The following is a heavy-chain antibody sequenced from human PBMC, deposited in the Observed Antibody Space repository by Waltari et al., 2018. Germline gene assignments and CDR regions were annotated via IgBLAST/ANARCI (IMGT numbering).Heavy chain of an antibody. D-gene: IGHD6-6*01. Sequence: EVQLVESGGGLVQPGRSLRLSCAASGFTFDDYAMHWVRQAPGKGLEWVSGISWNSGSIGYADFVKGRFTISRDNAKNSLYLQMNSLRAEDTALYYCAKSHSSSHYYYYYYGMDVWGQGTTVTVSS. CDR2: ISWNSGSI. J-gene: IGHJ6*02. CDR3: AKSHSSSHYYYYYYGMDV. V-gene: IGHV3-9*01. CDR1: GFTFDDYA.